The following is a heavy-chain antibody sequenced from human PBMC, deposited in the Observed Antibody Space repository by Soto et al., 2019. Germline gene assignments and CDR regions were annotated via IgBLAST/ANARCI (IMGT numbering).Heavy chain of an antibody. V-gene: IGHV4-31*03. CDR1: PGSIAMGGYS. CDR3: ARDRGGYGVYDY. D-gene: IGHD5-12*01. J-gene: IGHJ4*02. Sequence: QGQFQRRAQELLSPPQPRSLTGSVPPGSIAMGGYSWTGIRHPPGKGREWIGYIYHSGGTYSSPSLRSRVTISVDTSKNQFSLKLSSVTAADTAVYYCARDRGGYGVYDYWGQGTLVTVSS. CDR2: IYHSGGT.